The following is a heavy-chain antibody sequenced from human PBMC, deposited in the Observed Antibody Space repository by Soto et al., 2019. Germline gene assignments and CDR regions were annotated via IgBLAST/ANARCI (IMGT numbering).Heavy chain of an antibody. CDR3: AASIFYYGMDV. Sequence: RGESLKISCKCSGYTFTNYWIGWVRQMPGKGLEWMGIIYPGDSDTKYNPSFQGQVTISADKSITTTYLRWTSLKASDTAIYYCAASIFYYGMDVWGQGTTVTVSS. CDR1: GYTFTNYW. V-gene: IGHV5-51*01. CDR2: IYPGDSDT. J-gene: IGHJ6*02.